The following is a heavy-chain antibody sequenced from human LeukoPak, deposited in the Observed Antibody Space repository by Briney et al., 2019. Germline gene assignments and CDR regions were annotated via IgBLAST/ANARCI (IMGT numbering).Heavy chain of an antibody. CDR1: GFTFSNYW. D-gene: IGHD3-16*02. J-gene: IGHJ4*02. V-gene: IGHV3-7*03. CDR2: IKEDGSER. CDR3: ARGGALFIGD. Sequence: GGSLTDSCAASGFTFSNYWRTWVRQVPGKGLEWVAHIKEDGSERYHVESVKGRFTISRDNAKDSLYLQMNSLRADDTAVYYCARGGALFIGDWGQGSLVTVYS.